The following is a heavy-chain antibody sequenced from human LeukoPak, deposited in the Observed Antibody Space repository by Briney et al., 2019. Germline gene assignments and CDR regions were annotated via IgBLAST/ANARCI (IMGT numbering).Heavy chain of an antibody. CDR1: GFTVSSNF. CDR2: LYSGGSA. J-gene: IGHJ4*02. CDR3: AGDGGNPMDFDY. Sequence: GGSLRLSCAASGFTVSSNFMTWVRQAPGKGLEWVSVLYSGGSAYYADSVKGRFTISRDNSKNTLYLQMNSLRTEDTAVYYCAGDGGNPMDFDYWGQGTLVTVSS. D-gene: IGHD4-23*01. V-gene: IGHV3-53*01.